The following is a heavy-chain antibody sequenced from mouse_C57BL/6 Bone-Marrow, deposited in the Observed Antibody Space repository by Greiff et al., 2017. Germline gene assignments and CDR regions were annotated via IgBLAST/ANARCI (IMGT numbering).Heavy chain of an antibody. D-gene: IGHD1-1*01. J-gene: IGHJ2*01. CDR2: IYPRSGNT. CDR1: GYTFTSYG. Sequence: QVQLQQSGAELARPGASVKLSCKASGYTFTSYGISWVKQRTGQGLEWIGEIYPRSGNTYYNEKFKGKATLTADKSSSTAYMELRSLTSEDSAVYFCARSPYYYGSPDDWGQGTTLTVSS. V-gene: IGHV1-81*01. CDR3: ARSPYYYGSPDD.